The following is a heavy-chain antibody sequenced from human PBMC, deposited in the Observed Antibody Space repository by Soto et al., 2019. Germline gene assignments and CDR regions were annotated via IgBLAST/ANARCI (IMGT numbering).Heavy chain of an antibody. V-gene: IGHV1-69*13. D-gene: IGHD6-25*01. J-gene: IGHJ4*02. CDR2: IIPIFGTA. CDR3: ARGGRSSGVGCDY. CDR1: GGTFSSYA. Sequence: ASVKVSCKASGGTFSSYAISWVRQAPGQGLEWMGGIIPIFGTANYAKKFQGRVTITADESTSTAYMELSSLRSEDTAVYYCARGGRSSGVGCDYWGQGTLVTVSS.